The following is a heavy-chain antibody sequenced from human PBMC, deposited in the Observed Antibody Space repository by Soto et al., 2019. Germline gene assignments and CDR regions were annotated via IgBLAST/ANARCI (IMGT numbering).Heavy chain of an antibody. CDR2: IDASDSYT. Sequence: PGESLKISCKGSGYSFTSYWINWVRQMPGKGLEWIGRIDASDSYTNYSPSFQGHVTISADKSISAAYLQWSSLKASDTAMYYCARELKRSTGYGNDTTFDYWGQGNLVTVSS. CDR3: ARELKRSTGYGNDTTFDY. J-gene: IGHJ4*02. CDR1: GYSFTSYW. V-gene: IGHV5-10-1*01. D-gene: IGHD6-13*01.